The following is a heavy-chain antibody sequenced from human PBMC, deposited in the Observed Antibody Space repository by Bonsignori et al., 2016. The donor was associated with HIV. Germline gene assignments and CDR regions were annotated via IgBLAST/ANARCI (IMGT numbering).Heavy chain of an antibody. D-gene: IGHD3-16*01. V-gene: IGHV1-18*01. CDR3: ARGYDYVWGRYFDY. J-gene: IGHJ4*02. CDR2: ISAYNGNT. Sequence: WVRQAPGQGLEWMGWISAYNGNTNYAQKLQGRVTMTTDTSTSTAYMELRSLRSDDTAVYYCARGYDYVWGRYFDYWGQGTLVTVSS.